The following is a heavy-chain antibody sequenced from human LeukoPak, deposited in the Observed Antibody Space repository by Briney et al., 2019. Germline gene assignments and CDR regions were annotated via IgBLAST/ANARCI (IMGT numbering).Heavy chain of an antibody. CDR1: GGSISSYC. Sequence: SETLSLTCTVSGGSISSYCWSWIRQPAGKGLEWIGHICTSGSTNYNPSLKSRVTMSVDTSNNEFSLKLNSVTAADTAVYYCARTYDSPGYYSPDYYYMDVWGKGTTVTISS. D-gene: IGHD3-22*01. CDR3: ARTYDSPGYYSPDYYYMDV. J-gene: IGHJ6*03. CDR2: ICTSGST. V-gene: IGHV4-4*07.